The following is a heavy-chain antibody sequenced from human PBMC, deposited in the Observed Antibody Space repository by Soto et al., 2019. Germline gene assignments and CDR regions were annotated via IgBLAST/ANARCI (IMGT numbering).Heavy chain of an antibody. CDR3: ARKAESYGFDI. Sequence: SVKVSCKASGGTFSSYAISWVRQAPGQGLEWMGGIIPIFGTANYAQKFQGRVTITADESTSTAYMELSDLRSEDTAMYYCARKAESYGFDIWGQGTLVTVSS. D-gene: IGHD3-10*01. J-gene: IGHJ3*02. V-gene: IGHV1-69*13. CDR1: GGTFSSYA. CDR2: IIPIFGTA.